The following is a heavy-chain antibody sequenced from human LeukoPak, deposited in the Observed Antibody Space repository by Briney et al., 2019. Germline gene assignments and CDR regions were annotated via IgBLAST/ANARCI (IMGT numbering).Heavy chain of an antibody. CDR1: GGSISSYY. CDR2: IYYSGST. V-gene: IGHV4-59*01. Sequence: PSETLSLTCTVSGGSISSYYWSWIRQPPGKGLEWIGYIYYSGSTNYNLSLKSRVTISVDTSKNQFSLKLSSVTAADTAVYYCAREFVQWEPDYWGQGTLVTVSS. CDR3: AREFVQWEPDY. D-gene: IGHD1-26*01. J-gene: IGHJ4*02.